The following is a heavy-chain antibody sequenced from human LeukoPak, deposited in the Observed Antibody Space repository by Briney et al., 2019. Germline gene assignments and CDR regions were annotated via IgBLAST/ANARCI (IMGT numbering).Heavy chain of an antibody. CDR3: AELGITMIGGV. D-gene: IGHD3-10*02. Sequence: GGSLRLSCTVSGFIFSDFSMSWVRQAPGKGLEWVAKMSEDGNEIFYVDSVKGRFTISRDNTKKSLYLQLNSLRPEDSAVYYCAELGITMIGGVWGKGTTVTTSS. J-gene: IGHJ6*04. V-gene: IGHV3-7*01. CDR2: MSEDGNEI. CDR1: GFIFSDFS.